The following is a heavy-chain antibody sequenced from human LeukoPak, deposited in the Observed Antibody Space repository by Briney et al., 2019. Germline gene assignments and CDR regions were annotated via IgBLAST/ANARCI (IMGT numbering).Heavy chain of an antibody. CDR2: ISWNSGSI. V-gene: IGHV3-9*01. CDR1: GFTFDDYA. D-gene: IGHD3-10*01. J-gene: IGHJ4*02. CDR3: AKGIRGGSFWAFDY. Sequence: GRSLRLSCAASGFTFDDYAMHWVRQAPGKGLEWVSGISWNSGSIGYADSVKGRFTISRDNAKNSLYLQMNSLRAEDTALYYCAKGIRGGSFWAFDYWGQGTLVTVSS.